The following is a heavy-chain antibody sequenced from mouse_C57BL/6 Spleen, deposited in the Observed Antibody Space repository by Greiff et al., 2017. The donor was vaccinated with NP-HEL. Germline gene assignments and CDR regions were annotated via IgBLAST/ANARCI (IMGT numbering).Heavy chain of an antibody. CDR3: ARRDYDRVDY. CDR1: GYAFSSSW. J-gene: IGHJ2*01. CDR2: IYPGDGDT. D-gene: IGHD2-4*01. Sequence: VQLQQSGPELVKPGASVKISCKASGYAFSSSWMNWVKQRPGKGLEWIGRIYPGDGDTNYNGKFKGKATLTADKSSSTAYMQLSSLTSEDSAVYFCARRDYDRVDYWGQGTTLTVSS. V-gene: IGHV1-82*01.